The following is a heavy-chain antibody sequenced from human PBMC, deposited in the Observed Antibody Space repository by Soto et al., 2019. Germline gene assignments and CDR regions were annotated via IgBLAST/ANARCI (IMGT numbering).Heavy chain of an antibody. D-gene: IGHD3-22*01. V-gene: IGHV3-30-3*01. CDR1: GFTFSSYA. Sequence: PGGSLRLSCAASGFTFSSYAMHWVRQAPGKGLEWVAVISYDGSNKYYADSVKGRFTISRDNSKNTLYLQMNSLRAEDTAVYYCASSYDSSAYFDYWGQGTLVTVS. CDR2: ISYDGSNK. CDR3: ASSYDSSAYFDY. J-gene: IGHJ4*02.